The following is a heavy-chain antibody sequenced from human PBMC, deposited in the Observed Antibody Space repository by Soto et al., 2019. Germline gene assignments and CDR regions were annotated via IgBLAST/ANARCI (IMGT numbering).Heavy chain of an antibody. V-gene: IGHV3-23*01. J-gene: IGHJ4*02. CDR1: GFSFGTFV. D-gene: IGHD6-19*01. CDR2: ITDSGYTA. CDR3: AKNGQWLATPPEA. Sequence: EMQLLESGGASVQPGGSLRLSCAASGFSFGTFVMTWFRQAPGGGLEWVASITDSGYTASYAETVEGRFTVSRDNSKNKLHLPMNDLRPEDTATYYCAKNGQWLATPPEAWGQGTLVTVSS.